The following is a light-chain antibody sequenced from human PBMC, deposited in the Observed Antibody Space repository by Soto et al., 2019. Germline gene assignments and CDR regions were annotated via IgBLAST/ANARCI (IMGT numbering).Light chain of an antibody. CDR3: SSYTSSSTPYV. CDR1: SSDIGTYNY. Sequence: QSVLTQPASVSGSPGQSTTISCTGTSSDIGTYNYVSWYQQHPGKAPKLMIYEVSNRPSGVSNRFSGSKSGNTASLTISGLQAEDEADYYCSSYTSSSTPYVLGTGTKVTVL. V-gene: IGLV2-14*01. CDR2: EVS. J-gene: IGLJ1*01.